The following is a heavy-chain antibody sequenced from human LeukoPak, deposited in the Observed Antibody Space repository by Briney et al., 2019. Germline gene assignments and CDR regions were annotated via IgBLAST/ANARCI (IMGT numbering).Heavy chain of an antibody. Sequence: PGGSLRLSCTASGFTFGDYAMSWVRQAPGKGLNWVAFIRYDGNNKYYADSVKGRFTISRDNSKNMLYLEMNSLSTEDTAVYYCAKVSSSWYRPNYYYYYMDVWGKGTTATVSS. CDR1: GFTFGDYA. V-gene: IGHV3-30*02. J-gene: IGHJ6*03. CDR3: AKVSSSWYRPNYYYYYMDV. D-gene: IGHD6-13*01. CDR2: IRYDGNNK.